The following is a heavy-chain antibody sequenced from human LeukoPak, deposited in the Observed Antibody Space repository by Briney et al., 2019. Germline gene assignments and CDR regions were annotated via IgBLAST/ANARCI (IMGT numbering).Heavy chain of an antibody. Sequence: GSLRLSCAASGFTVSSNFMSWVRQAPGKGLEWVSVINSGGTTYYADSVKGRFTISRDNSKNTLYLQMDSLRAEDTAVYYCARYAGSDWGQGTLVTVSS. D-gene: IGHD1-14*01. V-gene: IGHV3-66*01. CDR2: INSGGTT. CDR1: GFTVSSNF. CDR3: ARYAGSD. J-gene: IGHJ4*02.